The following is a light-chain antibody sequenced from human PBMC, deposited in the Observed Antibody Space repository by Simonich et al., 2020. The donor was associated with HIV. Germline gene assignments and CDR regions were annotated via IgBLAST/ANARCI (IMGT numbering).Light chain of an antibody. CDR1: QSVASN. V-gene: IGKV3-15*01. CDR3: QQYNNWPSPFT. J-gene: IGKJ3*01. CDR2: FAS. Sequence: EIVMTQSPATLSVSPGERATLSCRGSQSVASNLAWYQQKPGQPPRLLIYFASTRATGIPARFSGSGFGTEFTLTISSTQSEDFAVYYCQQYNNWPSPFTFGPGTKVDIK.